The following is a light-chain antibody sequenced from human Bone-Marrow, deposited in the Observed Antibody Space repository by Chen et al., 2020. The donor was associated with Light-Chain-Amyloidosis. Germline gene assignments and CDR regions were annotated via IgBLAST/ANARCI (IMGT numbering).Light chain of an antibody. CDR3: QVWDRSSDRPV. J-gene: IGLJ3*02. CDR2: DDS. CDR1: NIGSPS. V-gene: IGLV3-21*02. Sequence: SYVLTQPSSGSVAPGQTATIACGGNNIGSPSGPWYQQTPGQAPLLVVYDDSDRPSGIPERLSGSNSGNTATLTISRVEAGDEADYYCQVWDRSSDRPVFGGGTKLTVL.